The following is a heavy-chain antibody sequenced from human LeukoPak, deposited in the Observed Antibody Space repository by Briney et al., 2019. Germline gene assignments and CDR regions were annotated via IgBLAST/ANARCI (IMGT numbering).Heavy chain of an antibody. CDR1: GGSFRSWY. CDR3: ARTVGATGETDY. D-gene: IGHD1-26*01. CDR2: IYYSGST. V-gene: IGHV4-59*01. Sequence: SETLSLTCTVSGGSFRSWYWSWIRQPPGKGLEWIGYIYYSGSTNYHPSLQSRVTIAVDTSKNQFSLKLSPVTAADTAVYYCARTVGATGETDYWGQGTLVTVSS. J-gene: IGHJ4*02.